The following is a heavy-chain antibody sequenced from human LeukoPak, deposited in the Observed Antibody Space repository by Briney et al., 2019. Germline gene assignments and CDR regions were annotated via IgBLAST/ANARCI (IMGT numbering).Heavy chain of an antibody. V-gene: IGHV3-53*01. D-gene: IGHD1-1*01. CDR1: GFTVSSNY. CDR2: TYSDGNT. J-gene: IGHJ3*02. Sequence: GGSLRLSCAASGFTVSSNYISWVRQAPGKGLEWVSITYSDGNTNYADSVNGRFTISRYNSKNTLYLQMNSLRGEDTAVYFCARKNDLFNAAFDIWGQGTVVTVSS. CDR3: ARKNDLFNAAFDI.